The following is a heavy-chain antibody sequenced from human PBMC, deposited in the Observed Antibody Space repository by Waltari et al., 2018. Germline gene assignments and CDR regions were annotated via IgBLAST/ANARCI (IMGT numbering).Heavy chain of an antibody. V-gene: IGHV4-30-4*08. CDR3: ARASAGGSNLVFDY. CDR1: GGSISSRDYY. Sequence: QVQLQESGPGLVKPSQTLSLTCTVPGGSISSRDYYWSWIRQPPGKGLEWIGYIYYSGSTYYNPSLKSRVTIAVDTSKNQFSLKLSSVTAADTAVYYCARASAGGSNLVFDYWGQGTLVTVSS. J-gene: IGHJ4*02. CDR2: IYYSGST. D-gene: IGHD6-13*01.